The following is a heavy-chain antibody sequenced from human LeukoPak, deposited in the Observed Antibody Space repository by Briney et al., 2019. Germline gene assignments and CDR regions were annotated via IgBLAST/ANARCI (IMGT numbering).Heavy chain of an antibody. V-gene: IGHV1-46*04. CDR1: GYTFTIYY. D-gene: IGHD6-19*01. CDR2: VNPSGGST. Sequence: ASVKVSCKASGYTFTIYYMHWVRQAPRQGLEWMGIVNPSGGSTSYAQRLQGRVTMTRDTSTSTVYMELSSLRSEDTAVYYCARDGHSSGWYGRSDFDYWGQGTLVTVSS. CDR3: ARDGHSSGWYGRSDFDY. J-gene: IGHJ4*02.